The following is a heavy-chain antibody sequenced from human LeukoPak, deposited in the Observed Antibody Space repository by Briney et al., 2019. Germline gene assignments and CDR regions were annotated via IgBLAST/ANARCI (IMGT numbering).Heavy chain of an antibody. V-gene: IGHV4-59*01. J-gene: IGHJ6*03. CDR1: GGSISSYY. Sequence: SETLSLTCTVSGGSISSYYWSWIRQPPGKGLEWIGYIYYSGSTNYNPSLESRVTISVDTSKNQFSLKLSSVTAADTAVYYCARGPAYDFWSGLVYYYYYMDVWGKGTTVTVSS. D-gene: IGHD3-3*01. CDR3: ARGPAYDFWSGLVYYYYYMDV. CDR2: IYYSGST.